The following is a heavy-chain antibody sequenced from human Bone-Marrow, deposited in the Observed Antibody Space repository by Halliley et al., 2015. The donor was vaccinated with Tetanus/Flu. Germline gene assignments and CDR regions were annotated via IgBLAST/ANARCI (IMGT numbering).Heavy chain of an antibody. D-gene: IGHD5-18*01. Sequence: SLRLSCSASGFTFSSYAMHWVRQAPGKGLEWVAAIGYDGSKKNYVDSVKGRFTMSRDNSKNTLDLQMNSLRVEDTAVYYCAKSLRLWSFHYYQGMDVWGQGTTVTVSS. CDR2: IGYDGSKK. CDR1: GFTFSSYA. CDR3: AKSLRLWSFHYYQGMDV. V-gene: IGHV3-30*18. J-gene: IGHJ6*02.